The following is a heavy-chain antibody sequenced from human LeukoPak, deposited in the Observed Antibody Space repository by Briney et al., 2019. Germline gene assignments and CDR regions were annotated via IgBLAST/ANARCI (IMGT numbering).Heavy chain of an antibody. D-gene: IGHD5/OR15-5a*01. Sequence: SQTLSLTCAISGDSVSSNSATWNWIRQSPSRGLEWLGRTYDRSKWYNEYAPSVKGRIAFNADISKNQFSLQLNSVTPEDTAEYYCARALSRYFDYWGQGTLVAVLS. CDR2: TYDRSKWYN. J-gene: IGHJ4*02. CDR3: ARALSRYFDY. CDR1: GDSVSSNSAT. V-gene: IGHV6-1*01.